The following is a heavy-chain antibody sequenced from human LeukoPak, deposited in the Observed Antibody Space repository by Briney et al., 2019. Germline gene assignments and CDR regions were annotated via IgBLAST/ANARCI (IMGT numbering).Heavy chain of an antibody. CDR1: GGSISSYY. CDR2: IYYSGST. CDR3: AASYYDFWSGYPPGGFDY. V-gene: IGHV4-59*08. Sequence: SETLSLTRTVSGGSISSYYWSWIRQPPGKGLEWIGYIYYSGSTNYNPSLKSRVTISVDTSKNQFSLKLSSVTAADTAVYYCAASYYDFWSGYPPGGFDYWGQGTLVTVSS. D-gene: IGHD3-3*01. J-gene: IGHJ4*02.